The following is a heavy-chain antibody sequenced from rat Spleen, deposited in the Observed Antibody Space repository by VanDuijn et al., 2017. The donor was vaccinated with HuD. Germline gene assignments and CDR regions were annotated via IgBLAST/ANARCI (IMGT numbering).Heavy chain of an antibody. V-gene: IGHV5S13*01. D-gene: IGHD1-9*01. CDR3: ARQGGNTMGITLMDA. J-gene: IGHJ4*01. CDR1: GFTFSNYG. Sequence: EVQLVESGGGLVQPGRSLKLSCAASGFTFSNYGMAWVRQAPTKGLEWVASITNTGGNTYYRDSVKGRFTISRDNAKRTLYLQMDSMRSEDTATYYCARQGGNTMGITLMDAWGQGASVTVSS. CDR2: ITNTGGNT.